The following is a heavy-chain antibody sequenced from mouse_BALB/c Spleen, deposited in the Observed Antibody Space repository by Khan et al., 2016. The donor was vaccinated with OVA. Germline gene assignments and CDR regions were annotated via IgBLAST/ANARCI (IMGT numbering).Heavy chain of an antibody. CDR3: ASHLTGSFAY. CDR1: GFTFSSYS. V-gene: IGHV5-6*01. J-gene: IGHJ3*01. D-gene: IGHD4-1*01. Sequence: VELVESGGDLVEPGGSLKLSCAASGFTFSSYSMSWVRQTPDKRLEWVATISSGGDYTYYPDSVKGRFTISRDNAKNTLYLQMSSLKSEDTAMCYCASHLTGSFAYWGQGTLVTVAA. CDR2: ISSGGDYT.